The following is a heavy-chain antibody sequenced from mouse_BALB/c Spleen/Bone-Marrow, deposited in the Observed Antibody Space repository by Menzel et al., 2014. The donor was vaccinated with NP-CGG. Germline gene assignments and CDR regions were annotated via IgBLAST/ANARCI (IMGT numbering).Heavy chain of an antibody. CDR1: GFNIKDTY. Sequence: VQLQQPGAELVKPGAPVKLSCTASGFNIKDTYMHWVKQRPEQGPEWIGRIYPANVNTKYDPKFQGKATITADTSSNTAYLQLSSLTSVDTAVYYCARCPLLRQARDYWGQGTSVTVSS. CDR3: ARCPLLRQARDY. D-gene: IGHD1-2*01. J-gene: IGHJ4*01. V-gene: IGHV14-3*02. CDR2: IYPANVNT.